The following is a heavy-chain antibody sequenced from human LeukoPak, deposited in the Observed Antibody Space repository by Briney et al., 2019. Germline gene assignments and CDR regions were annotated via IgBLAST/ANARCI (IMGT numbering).Heavy chain of an antibody. J-gene: IGHJ4*02. V-gene: IGHV3-64*02. CDR2: ISSNGGET. CDR3: ARGPGAEDY. D-gene: IGHD3-10*01. Sequence: GGSLRLSCAASGFSFSSYVMHWVRQAPGKGLEYVSAISSNGGETYYADSVKGRFTISRDNAKNSLYLQMNSLRAEDTAVYYCARGPGAEDYWGQGTLVTVSS. CDR1: GFSFSSYV.